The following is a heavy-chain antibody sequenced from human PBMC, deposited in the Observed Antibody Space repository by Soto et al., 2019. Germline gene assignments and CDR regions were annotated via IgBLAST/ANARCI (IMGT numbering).Heavy chain of an antibody. CDR2: ISSSASYM. Sequence: EVQLLQSGGGLVKPGGSLRLSCATSRFTFSRCDMNWVRQAPGKGLEWVSFISSSASYMYYADSVKGRFTISRDNSKKSLYLQMNSLRADDTAVYYCARECVDTVISITIPFDYWGQGALVTVSS. CDR3: ARECVDTVISITIPFDY. D-gene: IGHD5-18*01. J-gene: IGHJ4*02. CDR1: RFTFSRCD. V-gene: IGHV3-21*02.